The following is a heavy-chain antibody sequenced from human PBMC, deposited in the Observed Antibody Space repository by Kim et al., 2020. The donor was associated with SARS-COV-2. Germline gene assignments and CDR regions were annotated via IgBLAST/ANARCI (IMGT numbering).Heavy chain of an antibody. V-gene: IGHV1-58*01. CDR2: T. Sequence: TNYAQKFRERVTITRDMSTSTAYMELSSLRSEDTAVYYCAATPSEAMIVPWGQGTLVTVSS. J-gene: IGHJ5*02. CDR3: AATPSEAMIVP. D-gene: IGHD3-22*01.